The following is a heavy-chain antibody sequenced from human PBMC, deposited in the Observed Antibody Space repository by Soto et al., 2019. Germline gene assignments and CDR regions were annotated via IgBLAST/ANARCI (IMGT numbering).Heavy chain of an antibody. Sequence: GASLSLSCSASGFPFSSYSMNWVRQAPGKGLEWVSSISSSSSYIYYADSVKGRFTISRDNAKNSLYLQMNSLRAEDTAVYYCARASGRITIFGVVMEYFQHWGQGTLVTVSS. D-gene: IGHD3-3*01. CDR1: GFPFSSYS. CDR2: ISSSSSYI. CDR3: ARASGRITIFGVVMEYFQH. J-gene: IGHJ1*01. V-gene: IGHV3-21*01.